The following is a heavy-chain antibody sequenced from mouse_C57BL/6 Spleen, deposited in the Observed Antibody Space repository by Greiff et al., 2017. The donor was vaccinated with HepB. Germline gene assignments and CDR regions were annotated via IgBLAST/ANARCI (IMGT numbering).Heavy chain of an antibody. V-gene: IGHV5-17*01. CDR1: GFTFSDYG. J-gene: IGHJ3*01. D-gene: IGHD2-4*01. CDR2: ISSGSSTI. Sequence: EVKLVESGGGLVKPGGSLKLSCAASGFTFSDYGMHWVRQAPEKGLEWVAYISSGSSTIYYADTVKGRFTISRDNAKNTLFLQMTSLRSEDTAMYYCAREDYDRFAYWGQGTLVTVSA. CDR3: AREDYDRFAY.